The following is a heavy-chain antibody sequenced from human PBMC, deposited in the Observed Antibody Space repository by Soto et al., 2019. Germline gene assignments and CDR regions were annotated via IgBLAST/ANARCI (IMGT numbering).Heavy chain of an antibody. Sequence: SETLSLTCAVYGGSFSGYYWSWIRQPPGKGLEWIGEINHSGSTNYNPSLKSRVTISVDTSKNQFSLKLSSVTAADTAVYYCTRADIVVVVAATETNDYYYYGMDVWGQGTTVTVSS. CDR3: TRADIVVVVAATETNDYYYYGMDV. CDR1: GGSFSGYY. CDR2: INHSGST. V-gene: IGHV4-34*01. D-gene: IGHD2-15*01. J-gene: IGHJ6*02.